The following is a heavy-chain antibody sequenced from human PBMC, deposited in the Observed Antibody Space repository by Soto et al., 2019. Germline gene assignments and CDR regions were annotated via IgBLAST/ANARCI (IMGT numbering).Heavy chain of an antibody. V-gene: IGHV1-69*13. D-gene: IGHD2-8*02. Sequence: SVKVSCKASGGTFSSYAISWVRQAPGQGLEWMGGIIPIFGTANYAQKFQGRVTITADESTSTAYMELSSLRSEDTAVYYCASGGGHNFRSYYYYGMDVWGQGTTVTVSS. CDR3: ASGGGHNFRSYYYYGMDV. CDR2: IIPIFGTA. CDR1: GGTFSSYA. J-gene: IGHJ6*02.